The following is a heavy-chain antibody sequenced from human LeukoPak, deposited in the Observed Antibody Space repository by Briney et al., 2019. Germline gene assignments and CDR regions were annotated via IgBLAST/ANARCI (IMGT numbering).Heavy chain of an antibody. CDR2: ISYDGSNK. CDR1: GFTFSSYA. Sequence: PGRSLRLSCAASGFTFSSYAMHWVRQAPGKGLEWVAVISYDGSNKYYADSVKGRFTISRDNSKNTLYLQMNSLRAEDTAVYYCARDQRRDGYNSYYYYGMDFWGQGTTVTVSS. V-gene: IGHV3-30*04. CDR3: ARDQRRDGYNSYYYYGMDF. D-gene: IGHD5-24*01. J-gene: IGHJ6*02.